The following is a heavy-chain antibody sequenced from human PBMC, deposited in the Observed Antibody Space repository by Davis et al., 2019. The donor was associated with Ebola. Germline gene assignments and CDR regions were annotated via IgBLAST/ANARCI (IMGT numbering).Heavy chain of an antibody. V-gene: IGHV4-39*01. D-gene: IGHD6-13*01. CDR3: ASIAGFDY. Sequence: SETLSLTCTVSGGSISSYYWSWIRQPPGKGLEWIGSIYYSGSTYYNPSLKSRVTISVDTSKNQFSLKLSSVTAADTAVYYCASIAGFDYWGQGTLVTVSS. CDR2: IYYSGST. CDR1: GGSISSYY. J-gene: IGHJ4*02.